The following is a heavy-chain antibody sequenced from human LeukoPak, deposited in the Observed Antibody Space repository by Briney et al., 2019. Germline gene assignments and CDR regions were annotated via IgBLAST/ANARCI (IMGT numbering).Heavy chain of an antibody. CDR2: ISAYNGNT. CDR1: GYTFTNYG. CDR3: ARSYGAGSYMDY. D-gene: IGHD3-10*01. V-gene: IGHV1-18*01. Sequence: GASVKVSCKASGYTFTNYGFSWVRQAPGQGLEWMGWISAYNGNTNYAQNLQDRVTMTTDTSTTTAYMELRSLRSDDTAVYYCARSYGAGSYMDYWGQGTLVTVSS. J-gene: IGHJ4*02.